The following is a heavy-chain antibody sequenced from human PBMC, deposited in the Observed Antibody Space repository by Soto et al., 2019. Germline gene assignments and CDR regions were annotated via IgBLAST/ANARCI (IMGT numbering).Heavy chain of an antibody. Sequence: QVQLVESGGGVVQPGRSLRLSCAASGFTFSSYGMHWVRQAPGKGLEWVAVIWYDGSNKYYADSVKGRFTISRDNSKNTLYLQMNSLRAEDTAVYYCAREGGDSSGSLGGMDVWGQGTTVTVSS. CDR3: AREGGDSSGSLGGMDV. CDR1: GFTFSSYG. CDR2: IWYDGSNK. D-gene: IGHD3-22*01. J-gene: IGHJ6*02. V-gene: IGHV3-33*01.